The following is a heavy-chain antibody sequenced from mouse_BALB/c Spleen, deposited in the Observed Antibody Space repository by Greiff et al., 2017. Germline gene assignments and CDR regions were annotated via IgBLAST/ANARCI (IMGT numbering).Heavy chain of an antibody. Sequence: VQLQQSGAELVRPGTSVKVSCKASGYAFTNYLIEWVKQRPGQGLEWIGVINPGSGGTNYNEKFKGKATLTADKSSSTAYMQLSSLTSDDSAVYFCARRTMITYAMDYWGQGTSVTVSS. D-gene: IGHD2-4*01. CDR1: GYAFTNYL. J-gene: IGHJ4*01. V-gene: IGHV1-54*01. CDR2: INPGSGGT. CDR3: ARRTMITYAMDY.